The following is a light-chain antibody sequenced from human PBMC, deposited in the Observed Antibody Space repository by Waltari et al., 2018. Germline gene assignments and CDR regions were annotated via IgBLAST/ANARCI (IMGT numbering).Light chain of an antibody. CDR1: QSVSSSY. V-gene: IGKV3-20*01. CDR2: GAS. J-gene: IGKJ5*01. Sequence: ELVLTQSPGTLSLSPGERATLPCRASQSVSSSYLAWYQQKPGQAPRLLIYGASSRATGIPDRFSGSGSGTDFTLTISRLEPEDFAVYYCQQYGSSPSITFGQGTRLEIK. CDR3: QQYGSSPSIT.